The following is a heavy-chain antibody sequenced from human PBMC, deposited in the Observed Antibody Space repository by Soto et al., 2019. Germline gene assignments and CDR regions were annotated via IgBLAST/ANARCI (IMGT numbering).Heavy chain of an antibody. Sequence: GGSLRLSCAASGFTFSSYSMNWVRQAPGKGLEWVSYISSSSSTIYYADSVKGRFTISRDNAKNSLYLPMNSLRDEDTAVYYCARNGIVVVPAAAYYGMDVWGQGTTVTVSS. V-gene: IGHV3-48*02. CDR2: ISSSSSTI. CDR1: GFTFSSYS. CDR3: ARNGIVVVPAAAYYGMDV. D-gene: IGHD2-2*01. J-gene: IGHJ6*02.